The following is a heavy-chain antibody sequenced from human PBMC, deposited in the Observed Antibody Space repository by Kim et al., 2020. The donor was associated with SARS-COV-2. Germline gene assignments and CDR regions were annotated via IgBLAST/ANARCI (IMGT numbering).Heavy chain of an antibody. D-gene: IGHD3-10*01. Sequence: SETLSLTCTVSGGSISSSSYYWGWIRQPPGKGLEWIGSIYYSGSTYYNPSLKSRVTIPVDTSKNQFSLKLSSVTAADTAVYYCARRHPRITMVRGYYFDYWGQGTLVTVSS. CDR2: IYYSGST. CDR1: GGSISSSSYY. V-gene: IGHV4-39*01. CDR3: ARRHPRITMVRGYYFDY. J-gene: IGHJ4*02.